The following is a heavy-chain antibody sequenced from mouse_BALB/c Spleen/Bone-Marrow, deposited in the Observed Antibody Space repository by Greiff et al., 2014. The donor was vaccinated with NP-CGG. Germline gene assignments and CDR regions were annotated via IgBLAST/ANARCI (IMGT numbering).Heavy chain of an antibody. V-gene: IGHV14-3*02. CDR3: ALYYDYDGGY. J-gene: IGHJ2*01. CDR2: IDPANGNT. Sequence: EVQLQQSGAELVKPGASVKLSCTASGFNIKDTYMHWVKQRPEQGLEWIGRIDPANGNTKYDPKFQGKATITADTSSNTAYLQLSSLTSEDTAVYYCALYYDYDGGYWGQGTTLTVSS. CDR1: GFNIKDTY. D-gene: IGHD2-4*01.